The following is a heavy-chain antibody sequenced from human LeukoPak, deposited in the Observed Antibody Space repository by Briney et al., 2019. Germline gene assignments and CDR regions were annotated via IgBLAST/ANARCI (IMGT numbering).Heavy chain of an antibody. V-gene: IGHV4-38-2*02. CDR2: VSHNGNT. CDR1: GYSISSGYY. CDR3: ARTWVSSGPNFNWYFDL. D-gene: IGHD4/OR15-4a*01. Sequence: SETLSLTCSVSGYSISSGYYWGWIRQPPGKGLEWIGSVSHNGNTYYSPSLKSRVTISVDTSKNQFSLKLSSVTAADTAVYYCARTWVSSGPNFNWYFDLWGRGTLVTVSS. J-gene: IGHJ2*01.